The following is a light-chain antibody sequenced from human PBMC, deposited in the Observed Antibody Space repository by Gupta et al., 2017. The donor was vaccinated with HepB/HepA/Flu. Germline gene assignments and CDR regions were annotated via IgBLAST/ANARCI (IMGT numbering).Light chain of an antibody. J-gene: IGKJ4*01. CDR1: QSVSSN. V-gene: IGKV3-15*01. CDR2: GAS. Sequence: EIVMTQSPATLSRSPVERATLSCRASQSVSSNLAWYQQKPGQAPRLLIYGASTRATGIPARFSGSGSGTVFTLTISGLQTEVFAVYYCQQYNNWPPLTFGGGTKVGIK. CDR3: QQYNNWPPLT.